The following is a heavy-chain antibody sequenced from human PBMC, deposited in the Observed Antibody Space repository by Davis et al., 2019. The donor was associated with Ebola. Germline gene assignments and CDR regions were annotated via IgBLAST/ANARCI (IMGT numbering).Heavy chain of an antibody. D-gene: IGHD2-15*01. CDR3: ARHAFDDCSGGSCYSWYYFDY. CDR1: GGSISSGGYY. Sequence: PSETLSLTCTVSGGSISSGGYYWSWIRQHPGKGLEWIGYIYHSGSTYYNPSLKSRVTISVDTSKNQFSLKLSSVTAADTAVYYCARHAFDDCSGGSCYSWYYFDYWGQGTLVTVSS. CDR2: IYHSGST. V-gene: IGHV4-31*03. J-gene: IGHJ4*02.